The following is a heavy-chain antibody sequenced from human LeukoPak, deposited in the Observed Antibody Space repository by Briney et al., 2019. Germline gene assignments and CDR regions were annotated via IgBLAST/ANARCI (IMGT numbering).Heavy chain of an antibody. J-gene: IGHJ3*02. CDR1: GFTFGDYA. D-gene: IGHD2-21*02. CDR3: ARAIYCGGDCYLNDAFDI. CDR2: ISGSGGST. Sequence: HSGRSLRLSCAASGFTFGDYAMSWVRQAPGKGLEWVSAISGSGGSTYYADSVKGRFTISRDNSKNTLYLQMNSLRAEDTAVYYCARAIYCGGDCYLNDAFDIWGQGTMVTVSS. V-gene: IGHV3-23*01.